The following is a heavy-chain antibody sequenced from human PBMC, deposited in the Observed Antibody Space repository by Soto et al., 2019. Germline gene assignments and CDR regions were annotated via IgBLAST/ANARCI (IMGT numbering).Heavy chain of an antibody. Sequence: SETLSLTCTVSGGSISSGGYYWSWIRQHQGKGLEWIGYIYYSGSTYYDPSLKSRVTISVDTSKNQFSLKLSSVTAADTAVYYCSREGGGPSNFVFSGQGTLGTGST. CDR3: SREGGGPSNFVF. CDR2: IYYSGST. V-gene: IGHV4-31*03. J-gene: IGHJ4*02. D-gene: IGHD3-16*01. CDR1: GGSISSGGYY.